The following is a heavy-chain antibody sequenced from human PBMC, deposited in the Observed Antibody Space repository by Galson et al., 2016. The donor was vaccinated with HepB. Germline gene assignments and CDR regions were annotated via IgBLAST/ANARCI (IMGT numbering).Heavy chain of an antibody. D-gene: IGHD6-6*01. CDR1: GFTFSSYA. J-gene: IGHJ4*02. CDR2: IGNSGGST. CDR3: ARDSSPLTPPPRMYIAARNPFDS. Sequence: SLRLSCAASGFTFSSYAMSWVRQAPGKGPEWVSVIGNSGGSTYYADSVKGRFTISRDDAKNSLYLQMTSLRAEDTAVYYCARDSSPLTPPPRMYIAARNPFDSWGQGTLVTVSS. V-gene: IGHV3-23*01.